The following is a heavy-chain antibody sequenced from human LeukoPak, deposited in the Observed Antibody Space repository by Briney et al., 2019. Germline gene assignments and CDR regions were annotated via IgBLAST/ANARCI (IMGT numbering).Heavy chain of an antibody. CDR3: ARLATTDYFDY. CDR2: IYYSGST. Sequence: TSETLSLTCTVSGGSISSYYWSWIRQPPGKGLEWIGYIYYSGSTSYNPSLKSRVTISVDTSKNQFSLKLSSVTAADTAVYYCARLATTDYFDYWGQGTLVTVSS. J-gene: IGHJ4*02. D-gene: IGHD5-24*01. V-gene: IGHV4-59*08. CDR1: GGSISSYY.